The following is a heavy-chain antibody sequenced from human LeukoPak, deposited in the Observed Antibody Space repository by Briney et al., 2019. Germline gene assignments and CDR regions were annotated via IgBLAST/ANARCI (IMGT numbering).Heavy chain of an antibody. Sequence: GGSLRLSCAASGFTFSSYGMHWVRQAPGKGLEWVAVISYDGSNKYYADSVKGRFTISRDNSKNTLYLQMNSLRAEDTAVYYCAKDLGFHTAMAPLDYWGQGTLVTVSS. CDR2: ISYDGSNK. J-gene: IGHJ4*02. CDR1: GFTFSSYG. CDR3: AKDLGFHTAMAPLDY. V-gene: IGHV3-30*18. D-gene: IGHD5-18*01.